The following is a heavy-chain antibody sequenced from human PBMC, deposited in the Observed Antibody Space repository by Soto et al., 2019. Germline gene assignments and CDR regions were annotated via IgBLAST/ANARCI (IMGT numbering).Heavy chain of an antibody. CDR3: ARESIENWNYGSDDY. D-gene: IGHD1-7*01. Sequence: SETLSLTCAVYGGFLSESYWTWIRQPRGKGLEWIGEINHGGGTNYNPSLKSRVTMSVDTSQNQFSLQLNSVTPEDTAVYYCARESIENWNYGSDDYWGQGTLVTVSS. CDR2: INHGGGT. CDR1: GGFLSESY. V-gene: IGHV4-34*01. J-gene: IGHJ4*02.